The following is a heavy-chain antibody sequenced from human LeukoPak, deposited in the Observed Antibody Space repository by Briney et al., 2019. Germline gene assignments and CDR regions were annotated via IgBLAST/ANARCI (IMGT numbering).Heavy chain of an antibody. J-gene: IGHJ4*02. CDR1: GFTVITND. V-gene: IGHV3-53*01. CDR2: LYSDGNT. Sequence: GSLRLSCAASGFTVITNDMTWVRQAPGKGLEWVSVLYSDGNTKYADSVQGRFTISRDNSKNTLYLEMNSLSPDDTAVYYCARGVEPLAANALAYWGQGTLVTVSS. D-gene: IGHD1-14*01. CDR3: ARGVEPLAANALAY.